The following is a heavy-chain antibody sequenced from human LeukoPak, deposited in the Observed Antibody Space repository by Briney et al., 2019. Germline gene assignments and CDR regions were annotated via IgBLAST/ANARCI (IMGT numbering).Heavy chain of an antibody. V-gene: IGHV3-74*03. D-gene: IGHD5-12*01. CDR3: AREVASAAFDY. J-gene: IGHJ4*02. CDR2: IKSDGSSA. Sequence: SGGSLRLSCAAAGFTFSGYWMHWVLQAPGKGLVWVSLIKSDGSSAMYADSVKGRFSISRDNAKNTLYLQMNSLRAEDTAVYFCAREVASAAFDYWGQGTPVTVSS. CDR1: GFTFSGYW.